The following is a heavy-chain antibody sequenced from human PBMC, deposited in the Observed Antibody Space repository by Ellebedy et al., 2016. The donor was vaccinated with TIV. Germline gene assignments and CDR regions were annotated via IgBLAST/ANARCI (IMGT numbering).Heavy chain of an antibody. V-gene: IGHV4-4*02. CDR2: IYHSGST. D-gene: IGHD4-17*01. CDR1: GGSISSSNW. J-gene: IGHJ6*02. CDR3: ARYGTAGVENLYYYYGMDV. Sequence: SETLSLTCAVSGGSISSSNWWSWVRQPPGKGLEWIGEIYHSGSTNYNPSLKSRVTISVDKSKNQFSLKLSSVTAADTAVYYCARYGTAGVENLYYYYGMDVWGQGTTVTVSS.